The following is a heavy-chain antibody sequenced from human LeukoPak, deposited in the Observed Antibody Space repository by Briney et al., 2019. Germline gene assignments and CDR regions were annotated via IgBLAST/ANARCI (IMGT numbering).Heavy chain of an antibody. CDR1: GYTLAELS. J-gene: IGHJ4*02. CDR2: FDPEDGET. V-gene: IGHV1-24*01. Sequence: ASVKVSCKVSGYTLAELSMHWVRQAPGKGLEWMGGFDPEDGETIYAQKFQGRVTMTEDTSTDTAYMELSSLRSEDTAVYYCATSQWLATAMDYWGQGTLVTVSS. D-gene: IGHD5-12*01. CDR3: ATSQWLATAMDY.